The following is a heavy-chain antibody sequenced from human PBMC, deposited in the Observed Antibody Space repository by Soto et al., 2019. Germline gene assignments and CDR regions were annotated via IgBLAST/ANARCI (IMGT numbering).Heavy chain of an antibody. Sequence: PSETLSLTCTVSVDSITTYYWSWNRQPAGKGLEWIGRIDTSGNTNYNPSLKSRVTMSVDTSKKQFSLKLTSVTAADTAVYYCARYSNNWFQTEGMDVWGQGTTVT. J-gene: IGHJ6*02. CDR3: ARYSNNWFQTEGMDV. CDR2: IDTSGNT. CDR1: VDSITTYY. D-gene: IGHD6-13*01. V-gene: IGHV4-4*07.